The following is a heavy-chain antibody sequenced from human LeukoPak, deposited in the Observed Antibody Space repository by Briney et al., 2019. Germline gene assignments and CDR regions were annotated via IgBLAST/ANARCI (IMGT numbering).Heavy chain of an antibody. CDR2: IKQDGGER. CDR3: ARDHGGTGWVY. V-gene: IGHV3-7*05. J-gene: IGHJ4*02. Sequence: PGGSLRLSCAASGFTFNTFWMSWVRQAPGKGPEWVANIKQDGGERHYVDSVKGRFTISRDNAESSLYLQMNSLRVDDTAVYYCARDHGGTGWVYWGQGTLVTVSS. CDR1: GFTFNTFW. D-gene: IGHD6-19*01.